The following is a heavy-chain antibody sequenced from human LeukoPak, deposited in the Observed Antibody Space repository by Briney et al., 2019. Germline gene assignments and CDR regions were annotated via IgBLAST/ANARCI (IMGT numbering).Heavy chain of an antibody. V-gene: IGHV3-30-3*01. D-gene: IGHD3-16*01. J-gene: IGHJ4*02. Sequence: GRSLRLSCAASGFTFSSYAMHWVRQAPGKGLEWVAVISYDGSNKYYADSVKGRFTISRDNSNNTLFVQMNSLSAEDTAVYYCARAKKIWSTLGDWGQGTLVTVSS. CDR3: ARAKKIWSTLGD. CDR2: ISYDGSNK. CDR1: GFTFSSYA.